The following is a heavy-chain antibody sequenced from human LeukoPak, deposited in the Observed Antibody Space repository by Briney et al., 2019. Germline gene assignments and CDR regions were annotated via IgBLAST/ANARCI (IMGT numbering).Heavy chain of an antibody. V-gene: IGHV4-39*01. Sequence: SETLSLTCTVSGGSISSSSYYWGWIRQPPGKGLEWIGSIYYSGSTYYNPSLKSRVTISVDTSKNQFSLKLSSVTAADTAVYYCARVVVVVAAPHYYYYGMDVWGQGTTVTVSS. CDR1: GGSISSSSYY. D-gene: IGHD2-15*01. CDR2: IYYSGST. J-gene: IGHJ6*02. CDR3: ARVVVVVAAPHYYYYGMDV.